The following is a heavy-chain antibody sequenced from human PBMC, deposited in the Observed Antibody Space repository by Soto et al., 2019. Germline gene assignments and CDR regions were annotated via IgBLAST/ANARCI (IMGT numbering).Heavy chain of an antibody. CDR2: IWHDGSNQ. J-gene: IGHJ4*02. CDR1: GFTFSSYG. V-gene: IGHV3-33*01. Sequence: QVQLVESGGGVVQPGRSLRLSCAASGFTFSSYGMQWVRQAPGKGLEWVAVIWHDGSNQYYADSVKGRFTVSRDNSKNTLSLQLNSLRVEDTAVYYCARERGQIDYWGQGTLVTVSS. CDR3: ARERGQIDY.